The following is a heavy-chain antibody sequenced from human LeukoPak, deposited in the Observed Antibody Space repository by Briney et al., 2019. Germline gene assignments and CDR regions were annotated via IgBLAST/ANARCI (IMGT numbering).Heavy chain of an antibody. J-gene: IGHJ5*02. Sequence: SVKVSCKTSGGTFSSYAISWVRQAPGQGLEWMGGIIPIFGTANYAQKFQGRVTITTDESTSTAYMELSSLRSEDTAVYYCARSLRYDFWSGYYNWFDPWGQGTLVTVSS. CDR2: IIPIFGTA. CDR1: GGTFSSYA. CDR3: ARSLRYDFWSGYYNWFDP. D-gene: IGHD3-3*01. V-gene: IGHV1-69*05.